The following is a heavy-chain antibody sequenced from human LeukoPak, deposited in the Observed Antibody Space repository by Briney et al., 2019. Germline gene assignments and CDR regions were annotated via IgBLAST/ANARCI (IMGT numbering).Heavy chain of an antibody. Sequence: GGSLRLSCAASGFTFSSSAMSWVRQAPGKGLEWVSAISGSGGSTYYADSVKGRFTISRDNSKNTLFLQMNRLRPEDAAVYYCAKAPVTTCRGAFCYPFDYWGLGTLVTVSS. V-gene: IGHV3-23*01. J-gene: IGHJ4*02. CDR1: GFTFSSSA. CDR3: AKAPVTTCRGAFCYPFDY. CDR2: ISGSGGST. D-gene: IGHD2-15*01.